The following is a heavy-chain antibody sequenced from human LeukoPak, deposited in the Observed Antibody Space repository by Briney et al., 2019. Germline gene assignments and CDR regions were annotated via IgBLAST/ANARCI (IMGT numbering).Heavy chain of an antibody. CDR1: GFTFSSYA. CDR2: ISGSGGST. V-gene: IGHV3-23*01. D-gene: IGHD3-3*01. J-gene: IGHJ4*02. CDR3: AKVDFWSLDY. Sequence: GGSLRLSCAASGFTFSSYAMSWVRQAPGKGLEWVSAISGSGGSTYYADSMKGRFTISRDDSKNTLYLQMNSLRAEDTAVYYCAKVDFWSLDYWGQGTLVTVSS.